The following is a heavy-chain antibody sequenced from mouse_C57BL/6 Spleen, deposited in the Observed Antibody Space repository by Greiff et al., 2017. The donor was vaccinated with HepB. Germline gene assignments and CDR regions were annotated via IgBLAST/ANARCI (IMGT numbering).Heavy chain of an antibody. D-gene: IGHD4-1*01. Sequence: EVHLVESGGGLVQPGGSLSLSCAASGFTFTDYYMSWVRQPPGKALEWLGFIRNKANGYTTEYSASVKGRFTISRDNSQSILYLQMNALRAEDSATYYCARYNLGWFAYWGQGTLVTVSA. CDR1: GFTFTDYY. CDR3: ARYNLGWFAY. CDR2: IRNKANGYTT. J-gene: IGHJ3*01. V-gene: IGHV7-3*01.